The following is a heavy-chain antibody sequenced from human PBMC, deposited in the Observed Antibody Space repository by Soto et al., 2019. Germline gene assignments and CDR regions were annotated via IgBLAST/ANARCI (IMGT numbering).Heavy chain of an antibody. V-gene: IGHV1-2*04. CDR1: GYIFTGYY. D-gene: IGHD3-10*01. J-gene: IGHJ4*02. CDR2: INPHSGDT. Sequence: ASVKVSCKASGYIFTGYYIHWVRQAPGQGLEWMGWINPHSGDTYYAQKFQGWVTMTRDTSISTAYMELSRLRSDETAVYYCAREEDPRGVPYFDYWGQGSLVTV. CDR3: AREEDPRGVPYFDY.